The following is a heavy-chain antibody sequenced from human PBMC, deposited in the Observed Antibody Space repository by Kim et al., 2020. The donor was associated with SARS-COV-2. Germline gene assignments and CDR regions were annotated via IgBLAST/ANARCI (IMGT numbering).Heavy chain of an antibody. CDR3: ARDVNTMVRGVISYFDY. J-gene: IGHJ4*02. Sequence: FQGRVTITRDTSASTAYMELSSLRSEDTAVYYCARDVNTMVRGVISYFDYWGQGTLVTVSS. V-gene: IGHV1-3*01. D-gene: IGHD3-10*01.